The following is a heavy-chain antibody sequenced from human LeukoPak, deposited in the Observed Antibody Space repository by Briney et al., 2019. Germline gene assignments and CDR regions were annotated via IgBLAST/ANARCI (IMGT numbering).Heavy chain of an antibody. CDR3: AREGGPYRPLDY. Sequence: PGGSLKLSCAASGFTFSDYYMSWFRQAPGKGLEWIGEVNLQGSTNYNPSLMGRVAISVDTSENHISLQLTSVTAADTAVYYCAREGGPYRPLDYSGQGTLVTVSS. CDR2: VNLQGST. V-gene: IGHV4-34*01. J-gene: IGHJ4*02. CDR1: GFTFSDYY.